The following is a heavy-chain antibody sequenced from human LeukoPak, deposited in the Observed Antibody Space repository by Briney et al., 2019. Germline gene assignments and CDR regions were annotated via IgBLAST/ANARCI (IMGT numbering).Heavy chain of an antibody. D-gene: IGHD5-18*01. Sequence: GGSLRLSCAASGFTFSSYAMNWVCQAPGKGLEWVSVISGSGGSTYYADSVKGRFTISRDNSKNTLYLQMNSLRAEDTAVYYCAKNSGAMVTSIDYWGQGTLVTVSS. CDR1: GFTFSSYA. V-gene: IGHV3-23*01. CDR2: ISGSGGST. CDR3: AKNSGAMVTSIDY. J-gene: IGHJ4*02.